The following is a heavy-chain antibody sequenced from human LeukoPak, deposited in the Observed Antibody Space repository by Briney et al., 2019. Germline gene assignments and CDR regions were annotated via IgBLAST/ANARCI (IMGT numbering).Heavy chain of an antibody. CDR1: GFTFSSYA. D-gene: IGHD6-6*01. J-gene: IGHJ4*02. Sequence: GGSLRLSCAASGFTFSSYAMSWVRQAPGKGLEWVSAVSVSDGNTWYADSVKGRFTVSRDDAKNTLYLQMNSLRAEDTAVYYCATYLRKSSSGDFWGQGTLVTVSS. CDR3: ATYLRKSSSGDF. CDR2: VSVSDGNT. V-gene: IGHV3-23*01.